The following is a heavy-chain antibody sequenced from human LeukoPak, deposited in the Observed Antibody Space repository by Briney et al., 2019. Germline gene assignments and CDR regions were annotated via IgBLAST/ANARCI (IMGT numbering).Heavy chain of an antibody. CDR1: GFTLSSYW. CDR3: AYGGNSPFDY. J-gene: IGHJ4*02. V-gene: IGHV3-7*01. CDR2: IKQDGSEK. Sequence: GGSLRLSCAASGFTLSSYWMSWVRHAPGKGLEWVANIKQDGSEKYYVDSVKGRFTISRDNAKNSLYLQMNSLRAEDTAVYYCAYGGNSPFDYWGQGTLVTPSS. D-gene: IGHD4-23*01.